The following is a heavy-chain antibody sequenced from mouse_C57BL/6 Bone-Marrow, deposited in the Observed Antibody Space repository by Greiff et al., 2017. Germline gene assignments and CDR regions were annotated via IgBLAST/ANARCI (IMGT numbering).Heavy chain of an antibody. V-gene: IGHV1-50*01. J-gene: IGHJ2*01. CDR3: ARDGYYYCDY. CDR1: GYTFTSYW. CDR2: IDPSDSST. D-gene: IGHD2-3*01. Sequence: QVQLQQPGAELVKPGASVKLSCKASGYTFTSYWMQWVKQRTGPGLEWIGEIDPSDSSTNYNQKFKGKATLTVDTSSSTAYMQLSSLTSEDAAVYYCARDGYYYCDYWGQGTTLTVSS.